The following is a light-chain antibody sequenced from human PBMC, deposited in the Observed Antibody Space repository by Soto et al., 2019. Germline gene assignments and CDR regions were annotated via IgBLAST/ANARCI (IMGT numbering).Light chain of an antibody. Sequence: TQSPGAVSLSQGERATRSCRASQIVGGDTLAWFQQRPGQAPRLVIYGASNRAAGIPDRFSGSGSGTDFTLTVSRLEPEDFAMYCCQQYPSAPDTFGQGTRLEI. CDR3: QQYPSAPDT. CDR1: QIVGGDT. CDR2: GAS. V-gene: IGKV3-20*01. J-gene: IGKJ5*01.